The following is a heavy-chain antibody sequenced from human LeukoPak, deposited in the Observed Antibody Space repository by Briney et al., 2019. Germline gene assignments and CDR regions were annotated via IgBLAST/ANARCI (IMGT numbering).Heavy chain of an antibody. J-gene: IGHJ4*02. CDR3: AKDVWYSSSSGGDY. D-gene: IGHD6-6*01. CDR1: GFTFTNYA. V-gene: IGHV3-48*04. Sequence: PGGSLRLSCAASGFTFTNYAMNWVRQAPGKGLEWISYISSSSTTIYYADSVKGRFTISRDNAKNSLYLQMNGLRAEDTAVYYCAKDVWYSSSSGGDYWGQGTLVTVSS. CDR2: ISSSSTTI.